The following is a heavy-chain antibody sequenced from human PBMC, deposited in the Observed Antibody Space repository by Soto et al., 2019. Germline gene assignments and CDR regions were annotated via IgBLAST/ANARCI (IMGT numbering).Heavy chain of an antibody. Sequence: SETLSLTCTVSGGSISSSSYYWGWIRQPPGKGLEWIGSIYYSGSTYYNPSLKSRVTISVDTSKNQFSLKLSSVTAADTAVYYCARIIRYCSSTSCYGGRDYYYYGMDVWGQGTTVT. CDR1: GGSISSSSYY. J-gene: IGHJ6*02. D-gene: IGHD2-2*01. CDR3: ARIIRYCSSTSCYGGRDYYYYGMDV. V-gene: IGHV4-39*01. CDR2: IYYSGST.